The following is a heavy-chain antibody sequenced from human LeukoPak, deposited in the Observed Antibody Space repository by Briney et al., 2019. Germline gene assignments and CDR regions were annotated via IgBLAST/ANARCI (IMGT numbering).Heavy chain of an antibody. CDR3: ARGPNEGSDWFDP. V-gene: IGHV1-18*01. J-gene: IGHJ5*02. CDR1: GYTFTSYG. Sequence: ASVKVSCKASGYTFTSYGISWVRQAPGQGLEWMGWISAYSGDTNYAQKFQGRATMTTDTSTSTAYMELSSLRSEDTAVYYCARGPNEGSDWFDPLGQGTLVTVSS. CDR2: ISAYSGDT.